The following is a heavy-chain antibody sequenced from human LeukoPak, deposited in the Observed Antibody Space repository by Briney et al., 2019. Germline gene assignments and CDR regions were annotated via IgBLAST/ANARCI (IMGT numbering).Heavy chain of an antibody. D-gene: IGHD3-22*01. CDR2: ISDSGGRI. V-gene: IGHV3-23*01. CDR3: AKKTWDSSAWYFFDY. CDR1: GFSFSRFA. J-gene: IGHJ4*02. Sequence: GGSLRLSCAASGFSFSRFAMSWVRQAPGKGLEWVSSISDSGGRINYADSVKGRFTISRDNSKNTLYLQMNSLRAEDTAVYYCAKKTWDSSAWYFFDYWGQGTLVTVSS.